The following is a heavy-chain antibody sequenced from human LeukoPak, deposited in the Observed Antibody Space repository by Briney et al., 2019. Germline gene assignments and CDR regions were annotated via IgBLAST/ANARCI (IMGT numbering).Heavy chain of an antibody. CDR2: ISGYNGHT. Sequence: ASVKVSCKASGGTFSSYAISWVRQAPGQGLEWMGWISGYNGHTNYAQKLQGRVTMTTDTSTSTAYMELRSLRSDDTAVYYCARDPRQNYDILTGYLDAFDIWGQGTMVTVSS. D-gene: IGHD3-9*01. CDR1: GGTFSSYA. CDR3: ARDPRQNYDILTGYLDAFDI. V-gene: IGHV1-18*01. J-gene: IGHJ3*02.